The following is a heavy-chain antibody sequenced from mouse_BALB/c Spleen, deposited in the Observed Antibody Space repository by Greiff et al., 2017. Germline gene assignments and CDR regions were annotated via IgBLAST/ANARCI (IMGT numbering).Heavy chain of an antibody. Sequence: LQQPGSELVRPGASVKLSCKASGYTFTSYWMHWVKQRPGQGLEWIGNIYPGSGSTNYDEKFNSKATLTVDTSSSTAYMQLSSLTSEDSAVYYCTRDSSGYVYYFDYWGQGTTLTVSS. CDR3: TRDSSGYVYYFDY. V-gene: IGHV1S22*01. J-gene: IGHJ2*01. CDR2: IYPGSGST. CDR1: GYTFTSYW. D-gene: IGHD3-2*01.